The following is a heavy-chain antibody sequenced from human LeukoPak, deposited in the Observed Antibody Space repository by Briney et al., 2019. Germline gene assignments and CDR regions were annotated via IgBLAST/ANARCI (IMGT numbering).Heavy chain of an antibody. Sequence: GGSLRLSCAASGFTFSIYAMSWVRQAPGKALEWVSAITSGGGTTYYAGSVKGRFTISRDNSKNTLYLQMNSLRAEDTAVYYCARDPPRAAWVFDYSGQGTLVSVSS. CDR3: ARDPPRAAWVFDY. D-gene: IGHD6-25*01. CDR1: GFTFSIYA. J-gene: IGHJ4*02. CDR2: ITSGGGTT. V-gene: IGHV3-23*01.